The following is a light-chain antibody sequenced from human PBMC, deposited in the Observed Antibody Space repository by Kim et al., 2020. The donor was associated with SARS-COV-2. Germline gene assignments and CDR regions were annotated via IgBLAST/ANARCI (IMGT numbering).Light chain of an antibody. Sequence: SYELTQPPSVSVAPGKTARITCGGNNIGSKSVHWYQQKPGQAPVLVMYADSDRPSGIPERFSGSKSGNTATLTISRVEAGDEADYYCQVWDSSSDHWVFGGGTQWTV. V-gene: IGLV3-21*04. CDR2: ADS. CDR3: QVWDSSSDHWV. CDR1: NIGSKS. J-gene: IGLJ3*02.